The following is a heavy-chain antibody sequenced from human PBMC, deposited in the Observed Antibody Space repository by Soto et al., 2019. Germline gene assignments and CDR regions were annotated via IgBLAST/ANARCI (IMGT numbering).Heavy chain of an antibody. Sequence: PGGSLRLSCAASGFTFSSYAMHWVRQAPGKGLEWVAVISYDGSNKYYADSVKGRFTISRDNSKNTLYLQMNSLRAEDTAVYYCARDPTRGSYYYYGMDVWGQGTTVTVS. CDR2: ISYDGSNK. J-gene: IGHJ6*02. CDR3: ARDPTRGSYYYYGMDV. CDR1: GFTFSSYA. V-gene: IGHV3-30-3*01.